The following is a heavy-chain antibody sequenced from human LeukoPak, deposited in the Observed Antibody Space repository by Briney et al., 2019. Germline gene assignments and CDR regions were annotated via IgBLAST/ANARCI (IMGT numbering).Heavy chain of an antibody. D-gene: IGHD3-10*01. Sequence: PGGSLRLSCAASGFTFNNYAMHWVRQAPGKGLEWVAHVSYDGTNKYYADSVKGRFTISRDNSKNTLYLQMNSLRAEDTAVYYCAKDYGSGSYPYFDYWGQGTLVTVSS. J-gene: IGHJ4*02. CDR1: GFTFNNYA. CDR3: AKDYGSGSYPYFDY. CDR2: VSYDGTNK. V-gene: IGHV3-30*04.